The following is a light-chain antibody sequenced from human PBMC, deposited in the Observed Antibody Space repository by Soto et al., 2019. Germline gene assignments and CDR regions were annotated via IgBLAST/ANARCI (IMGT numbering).Light chain of an antibody. Sequence: QSALTQPRSVSGSPGQSVTISCTGTSSDVGDYNYVSWYQQHPGKAPKLMIYDVSERPSGVPDRFSGSKSGNTASLTISGLQAEDEAYYYCCSYAGSYTWVFGGGTKLTVL. CDR1: SSDVGDYNY. CDR2: DVS. J-gene: IGLJ3*02. V-gene: IGLV2-11*01. CDR3: CSYAGSYTWV.